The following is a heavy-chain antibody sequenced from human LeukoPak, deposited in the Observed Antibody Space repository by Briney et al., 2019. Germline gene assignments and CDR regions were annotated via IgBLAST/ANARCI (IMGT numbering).Heavy chain of an antibody. CDR2: IIPIFGTA. V-gene: IGHV1-69*05. Sequence: ASVKVSCKTSGGTFSSYAISWVRQAPGQGLEWMGRIIPIFGTANYAQKFQGRVTITTDESTSTAYMELSSLRSEDTAVYYCARTVVGATTDGAFDIWGQGTMVTVSS. D-gene: IGHD1-26*01. CDR1: GGTFSSYA. CDR3: ARTVVGATTDGAFDI. J-gene: IGHJ3*02.